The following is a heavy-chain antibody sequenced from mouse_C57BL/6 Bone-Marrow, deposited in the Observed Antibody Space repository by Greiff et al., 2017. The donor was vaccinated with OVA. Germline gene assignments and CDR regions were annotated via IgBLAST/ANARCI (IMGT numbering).Heavy chain of an antibody. D-gene: IGHD2-4*01. Sequence: EVQLQQSGPELAKPGASVKIPCKASGYTFTDYNMDWVKQSHGKSLEWIGDINSNNGGTIYNQKFKGKATLTVDKSSSTAYMELRSLTSEDTAVYDCARGGYYDYDGGAWFAYWGQGNLVTVSA. CDR3: ARGGYYDYDGGAWFAY. CDR2: INSNNGGT. CDR1: GYTFTDYN. V-gene: IGHV1-18*01. J-gene: IGHJ3*01.